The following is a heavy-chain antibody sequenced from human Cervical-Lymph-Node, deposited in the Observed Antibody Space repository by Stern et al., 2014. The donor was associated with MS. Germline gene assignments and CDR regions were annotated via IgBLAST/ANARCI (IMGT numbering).Heavy chain of an antibody. J-gene: IGHJ4*02. D-gene: IGHD2-21*01. CDR3: ARVRTINDY. Sequence: VQLVESGGGLVKPGGSLKLSCTASGYIIRDYFISWIRQAPGKGLKCVTYISDSGSTIYSADSVKARFTISKDNAKNSLYLQMHSLRVDDTAVYFCARVRTINDYWGQGTLVTVSS. V-gene: IGHV3-11*01. CDR2: ISDSGSTI. CDR1: GYIIRDYF.